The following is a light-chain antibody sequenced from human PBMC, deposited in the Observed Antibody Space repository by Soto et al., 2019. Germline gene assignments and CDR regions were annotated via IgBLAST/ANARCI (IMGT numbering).Light chain of an antibody. Sequence: QSVLTQPASVSGSPGQSITISCPGTSSDVGGYNYVSWYQQHPGKAPKLMIYDVSNRPSGVSNRFSGSKSGNTASLTISGLQAEDEADYYCSSYTSSSLWVFGTGTKVTVL. CDR2: DVS. J-gene: IGLJ1*01. CDR1: SSDVGGYNY. V-gene: IGLV2-14*01. CDR3: SSYTSSSLWV.